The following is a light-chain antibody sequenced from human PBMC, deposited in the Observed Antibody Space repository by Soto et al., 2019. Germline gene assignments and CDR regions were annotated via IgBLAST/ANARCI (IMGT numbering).Light chain of an antibody. J-gene: IGKJ1*01. V-gene: IGKV1-5*03. CDR1: QSISSW. CDR2: KAS. CDR3: PDYNSYPCK. Sequence: IQMTQSPSTLSASVGDRVTITCRASQSISSWLAWYQQKPGKAPKLLIYKASSLESGVPSRFSGSGSGTAFSLTISSLQPDEFAAYYCPDYNSYPCKFGQGTKVDIK.